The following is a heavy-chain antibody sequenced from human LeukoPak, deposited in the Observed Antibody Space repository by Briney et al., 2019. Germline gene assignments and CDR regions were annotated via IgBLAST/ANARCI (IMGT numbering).Heavy chain of an antibody. D-gene: IGHD6-13*01. Sequence: SETLSLTCTVSGGSISSYYWSWIRQPAGNGLEWIGRIYTSGSTNYNPSLKSRVTMSVDTSKNQFSLKLSSVTAADTAVYYCARGFVVAAAGNWYYYGMDVWGQGTTVTVSS. V-gene: IGHV4-4*07. J-gene: IGHJ6*02. CDR1: GGSISSYY. CDR3: ARGFVVAAAGNWYYYGMDV. CDR2: IYTSGST.